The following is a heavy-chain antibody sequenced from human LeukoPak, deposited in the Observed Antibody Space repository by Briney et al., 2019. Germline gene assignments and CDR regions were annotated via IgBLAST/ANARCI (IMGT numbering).Heavy chain of an antibody. CDR1: GYTFINFY. J-gene: IGHJ3*02. V-gene: IGHV1-46*04. Sequence: ASVKVSCKASGYTFINFYMHWVRPAPGQGLEWMGRIQPSGGSTSYAQKLHGRVTMTSDTSINTLYMELNSLASEDTAVYYCAREGYSGNGYPFFDIWGQGTMVTASS. CDR2: IQPSGGST. D-gene: IGHD5-12*01. CDR3: AREGYSGNGYPFFDI.